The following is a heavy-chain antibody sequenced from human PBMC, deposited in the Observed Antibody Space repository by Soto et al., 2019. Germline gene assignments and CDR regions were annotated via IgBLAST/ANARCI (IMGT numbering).Heavy chain of an antibody. J-gene: IGHJ4*02. D-gene: IGHD5-12*01. CDR2: IYYSGST. V-gene: IGHV4-59*08. CDR3: ASRDGYNAPFDY. CDR1: GGSISSYY. Sequence: SETLSLTCTVSGGSISSYYWSWIRQPPGKGLEWIGYIYYSGSTNYNPSLKSRVTISVDTSKNQFSLKLSSVTAADTAVYYCASRDGYNAPFDYRGQGTLVTVSS.